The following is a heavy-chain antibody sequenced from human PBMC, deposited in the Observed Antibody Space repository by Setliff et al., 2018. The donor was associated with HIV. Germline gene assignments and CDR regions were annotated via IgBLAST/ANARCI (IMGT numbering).Heavy chain of an antibody. J-gene: IGHJ4*02. CDR3: ATQTGFYNSHWYDY. V-gene: IGHV3-30-3*01. Sequence: PGGSLRLSCAATGFTFSSYVLHWVRQAPGKGLEWVAVMSTGGDIKIYADSVKGRFTISRDNSKNTLFLQMNSLRAEDTGVYYCATQTGFYNSHWYDYWGQGTMVTVSS. CDR1: GFTFSSYV. D-gene: IGHD6-13*01. CDR2: MSTGGDIK.